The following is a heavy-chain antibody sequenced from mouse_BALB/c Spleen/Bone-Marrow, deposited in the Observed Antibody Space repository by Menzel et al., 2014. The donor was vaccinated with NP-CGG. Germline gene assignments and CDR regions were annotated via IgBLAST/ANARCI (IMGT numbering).Heavy chain of an antibody. Sequence: VQLVESGAELVRPGVSVKISCKGSGYTFTDYDLHWVKQSHARSLEWIGVISTYYGDTTYNPKFKGKATMTVDKSSTTVYMELARLTSEDSAIYYCARWDFGSHCFDYLGQGTTLTVSS. CDR2: ISTYYGDT. D-gene: IGHD1-1*01. J-gene: IGHJ2*01. CDR3: ARWDFGSHCFDY. CDR1: GYTFTDYD. V-gene: IGHV1S137*01.